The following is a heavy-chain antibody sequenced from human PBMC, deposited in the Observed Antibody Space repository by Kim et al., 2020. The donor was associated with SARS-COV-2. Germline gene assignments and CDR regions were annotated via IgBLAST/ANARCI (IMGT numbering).Heavy chain of an antibody. CDR1: GYTFTSYD. J-gene: IGHJ3*02. V-gene: IGHV1-8*01. CDR3: ARVNNLLRGYNYGCSAYDI. Sequence: ASVKVSCKTSGYTFTSYDINWVRQASGQGLEWMGWMNPDSGYTGSAQKFQGRVIMTRNISMNTAYMELSSLRSDDTAVFYCARVNNLLRGYNYGCSAYDIWGQGTVVTVSS. CDR2: MNPDSGYT. D-gene: IGHD5-18*01.